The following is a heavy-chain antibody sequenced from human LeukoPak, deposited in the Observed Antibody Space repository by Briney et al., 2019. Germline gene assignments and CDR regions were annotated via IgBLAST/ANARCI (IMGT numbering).Heavy chain of an antibody. CDR1: GGSISSYY. Sequence: SETLSLTCTVSGGSISSYYWSWIRQPPGKGLEWIGYIYYSGSTNYNPSLKSRVTISVDTSKNQFSLKLSSVTAADTAVYYCVRDLSWREGAFDIWGQGTMVTVSS. CDR2: IYYSGST. CDR3: VRDLSWREGAFDI. D-gene: IGHD3-16*01. V-gene: IGHV4-59*01. J-gene: IGHJ3*02.